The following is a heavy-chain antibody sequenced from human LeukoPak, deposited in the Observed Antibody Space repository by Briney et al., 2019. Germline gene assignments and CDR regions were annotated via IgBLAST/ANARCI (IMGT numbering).Heavy chain of an antibody. J-gene: IGHJ3*02. CDR2: ISGNGNTI. Sequence: PGGSLRLSCAASGFTFSSFEMNWVRQAPGKGLEWVSYISGNGNTIYDADSVKGRLTISRDNAKNSLFLQINSTRVEDTAVYFCAREIDAFDIWGQGTTVTVSS. CDR3: AREIDAFDI. V-gene: IGHV3-48*03. CDR1: GFTFSSFE.